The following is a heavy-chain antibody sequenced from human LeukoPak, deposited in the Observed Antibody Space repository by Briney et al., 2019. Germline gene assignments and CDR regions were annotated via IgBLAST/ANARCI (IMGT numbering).Heavy chain of an antibody. J-gene: IGHJ4*02. CDR3: AREGAVGATTIKAADY. V-gene: IGHV3-11*06. Sequence: GGSLRLSCAASGFTFSDYYMSWIRQAPGKGVEWVSYISGSSSYTNYADSVKGRFTISRDNAKNSLYLQMNSLRAEDTAVYYCAREGAVGATTIKAADYWGQGTLVTVSS. CDR1: GFTFSDYY. D-gene: IGHD1-26*01. CDR2: ISGSSSYT.